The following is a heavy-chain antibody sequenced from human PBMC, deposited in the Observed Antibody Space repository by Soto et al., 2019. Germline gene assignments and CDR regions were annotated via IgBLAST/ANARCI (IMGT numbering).Heavy chain of an antibody. CDR2: IKSKTDGGTT. Sequence: GGSPRLSCAASGLPFCDAWMSWVRQDPGKGLEWVGRIKSKTDGGTTDYAAPVKGRFTISRDDSKNTLYLQMNSLKTEDTAVYYCTTVQEDCSSTSCYFAFDIWGQGTMVTVSS. V-gene: IGHV3-15*01. J-gene: IGHJ3*02. D-gene: IGHD2-2*01. CDR1: GLPFCDAW. CDR3: TTVQEDCSSTSCYFAFDI.